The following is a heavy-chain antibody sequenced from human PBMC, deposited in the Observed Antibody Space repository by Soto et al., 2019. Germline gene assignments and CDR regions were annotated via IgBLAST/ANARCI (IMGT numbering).Heavy chain of an antibody. J-gene: IGHJ4*02. CDR3: AKDILYYYDSGNYFDY. D-gene: IGHD3-22*01. Sequence: SLRLSCAASGFTFDDYAMHWVRQAPGKGLEWVSGISWNSGSIGYADSVKGRFTISRDNAKNSLYLQMNSLRAEDTALYYCAKDILYYYDSGNYFDYWGQGXLVTVSS. CDR1: GFTFDDYA. V-gene: IGHV3-9*01. CDR2: ISWNSGSI.